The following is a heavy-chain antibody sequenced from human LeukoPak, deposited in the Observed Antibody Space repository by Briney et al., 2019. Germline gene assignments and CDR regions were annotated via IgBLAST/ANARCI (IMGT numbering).Heavy chain of an antibody. D-gene: IGHD2-2*01. J-gene: IGHJ4*02. V-gene: IGHV1-2*02. CDR1: GGTFSSYA. CDR3: ARDLSTRGDEDRFDY. Sequence: ASVKVSCKASGGTFSSYAISWVRQAPGQGLEWMGWIIPSSGGTNYAKRFQGRVTMTRDTSISTAYMELSRLRSDDTAVYYCARDLSTRGDEDRFDYWGQGTLVTVSS. CDR2: IIPSSGGT.